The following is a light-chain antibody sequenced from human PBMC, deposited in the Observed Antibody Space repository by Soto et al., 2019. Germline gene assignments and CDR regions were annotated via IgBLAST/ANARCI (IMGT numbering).Light chain of an antibody. V-gene: IGKV1-39*01. CDR3: QQSYA. Sequence: DIQMTQSPSSLSASVGDRVTITCRASQSISSYLNWYQQKPGKAPKLLIYAASSLQSGVPSRFSGSGSGTDFTLTISSLQPEDFATYYCQQSYAFGQGTKVAI. CDR2: AAS. J-gene: IGKJ1*01. CDR1: QSISSY.